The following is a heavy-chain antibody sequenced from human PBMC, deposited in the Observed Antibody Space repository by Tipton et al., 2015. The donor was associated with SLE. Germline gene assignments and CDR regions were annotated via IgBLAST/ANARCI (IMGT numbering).Heavy chain of an antibody. CDR3: ARGPQLEPPTFEI. Sequence: QVQLVQSGAEVKKPGASVKVSCKASGFTFTTSTISWVRQAPGQGLEWVGWVNSYNGNTNYAQKLQGRVTMTTDTSTSTAYMDLRTLRSADSAVYYCARGPQLEPPTFEILAQGTMVTVST. CDR1: GFTFTTST. V-gene: IGHV1-18*01. J-gene: IGHJ3*02. D-gene: IGHD1-1*01. CDR2: VNSYNGNT.